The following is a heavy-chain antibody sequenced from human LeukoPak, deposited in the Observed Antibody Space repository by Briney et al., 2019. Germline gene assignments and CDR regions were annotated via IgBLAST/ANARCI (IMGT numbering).Heavy chain of an antibody. J-gene: IGHJ3*02. CDR1: GYTFTSYY. CDR2: INPSGGST. V-gene: IGHV1-46*01. CDR3: AREGQIVYAFDI. D-gene: IGHD3-22*01. Sequence: ASVKVSCKASGYTFTSYYMHWVRQAPGQGLEWMGIINPSGGSTSYAQKFQGRVTMTRDMSTSTVYMELSSLRSEDTAVYYCAREGQIVYAFDIWGQGTMVTVSS.